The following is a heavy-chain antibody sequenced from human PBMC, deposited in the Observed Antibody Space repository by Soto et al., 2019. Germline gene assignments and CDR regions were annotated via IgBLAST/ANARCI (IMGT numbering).Heavy chain of an antibody. CDR2: MNPNSGNT. CDR1: GYTFATYD. J-gene: IGHJ5*01. D-gene: IGHD2-21*01. Sequence: QVQLVQSGAEVKTPGASVKVSCKASGYTFATYDINWVRQAPGQGLEWMGWMNPNSGNTGYAQKFQGRLTMTREPAMSVAATGLSSLRKEVTAGYYCARGDGYNFNWLESWGQGTLVTVSA. V-gene: IGHV1-8*01. CDR3: ARGDGYNFNWLES.